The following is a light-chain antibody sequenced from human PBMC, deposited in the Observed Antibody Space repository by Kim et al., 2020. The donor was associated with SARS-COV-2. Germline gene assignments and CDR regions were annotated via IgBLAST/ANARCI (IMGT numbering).Light chain of an antibody. CDR1: QTSSHY. Sequence: AAVGDRVTITCRASQTSSHYLNWYQQKPGKAPKLLIYASSSLQAGVPSRFSGSGSGTYFTCTITDLQPEDFATYYCQQTYSTLMYTFGQGTKLEI. CDR3: QQTYSTLMYT. V-gene: IGKV1-39*01. CDR2: ASS. J-gene: IGKJ2*01.